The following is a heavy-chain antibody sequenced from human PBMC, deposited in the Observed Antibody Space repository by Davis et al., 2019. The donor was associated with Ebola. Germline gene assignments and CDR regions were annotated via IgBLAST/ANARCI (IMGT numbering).Heavy chain of an antibody. Sequence: GGSLRLSCAASGFTFSSYGMHWVRQAPGKGLEWVAVISYDGSNKYYADSVKGRFTISRDNAKNSLYLQMNSLRAEDTAVYYCARDPGSSWYVMDVWGKGTTVAVSS. V-gene: IGHV3-30*03. CDR2: ISYDGSNK. CDR1: GFTFSSYG. J-gene: IGHJ6*04. CDR3: ARDPGSSWYVMDV. D-gene: IGHD6-13*01.